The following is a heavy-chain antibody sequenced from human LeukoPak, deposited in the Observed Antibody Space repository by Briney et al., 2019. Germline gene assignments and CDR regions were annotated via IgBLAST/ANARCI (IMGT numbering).Heavy chain of an antibody. CDR3: TRAIEGAFDI. CDR1: GFTFRSYW. CDR2: IKQDESEK. J-gene: IGHJ3*02. V-gene: IGHV3-7*03. Sequence: GGALRLSCAASGFTFRSYWMSWVRQAPGKGLEWVANIKQDESEKYYVDSVKGRFTISRDNAKNSLYLQMNSLKTEDTAVYYCTRAIEGAFDIWGQGTMVTVSS.